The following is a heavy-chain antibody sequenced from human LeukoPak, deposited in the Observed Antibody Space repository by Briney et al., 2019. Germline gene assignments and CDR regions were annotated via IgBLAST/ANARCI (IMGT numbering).Heavy chain of an antibody. CDR3: ARGRYDILTGPNGADLQAYGMDV. D-gene: IGHD3-9*01. J-gene: IGHJ6*02. CDR2: INHSGST. CDR1: GGSFSGYY. V-gene: IGHV4-34*01. Sequence: PSETLSLTCAVYGGSFSGYYWSWIRQPSGKGLEWIGEINHSGSTNYNPSLKSRVTISVDTSKNQFSLKLSSVTAADTAVYYCARGRYDILTGPNGADLQAYGMDVWGQGTTVTVSS.